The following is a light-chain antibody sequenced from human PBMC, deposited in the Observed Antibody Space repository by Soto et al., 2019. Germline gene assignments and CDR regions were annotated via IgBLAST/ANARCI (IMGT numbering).Light chain of an antibody. CDR2: AAS. CDR1: QSISSY. Sequence: DIQMTQSPSSLSASVGGXXXXXGGASQSISSYLNWYQQKPGKAPQLLIYAASNLQTGVPSRFSGSGFGTDFTLTISSLQPEDFAAYYCQQSYDMPWTFGLGTKVDI. V-gene: IGKV1-39*01. J-gene: IGKJ1*01. CDR3: QQSYDMPWT.